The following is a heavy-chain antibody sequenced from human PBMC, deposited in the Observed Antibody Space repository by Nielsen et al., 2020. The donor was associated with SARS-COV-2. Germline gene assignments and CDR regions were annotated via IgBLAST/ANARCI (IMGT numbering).Heavy chain of an antibody. D-gene: IGHD3-3*01. V-gene: IGHV3-66*01. CDR3: ARVGARTIFGVVIADYGMDV. Sequence: GESLKISCAASGFAVNNYYMTWVRQAPGKGLEWVSVIFGGCDTYYADSVKGRFTIPRDNSKKTLHLQMNRLRAQDTAVYFCARVGARTIFGVVIADYGMDVWGQGTTVTVSS. CDR2: IFGGCDT. J-gene: IGHJ6*02. CDR1: GFAVNNYY.